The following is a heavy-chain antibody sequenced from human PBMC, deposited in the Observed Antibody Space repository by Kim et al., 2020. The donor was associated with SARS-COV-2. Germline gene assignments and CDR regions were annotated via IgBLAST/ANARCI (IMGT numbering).Heavy chain of an antibody. V-gene: IGHV4-34*01. CDR2: INHSGST. J-gene: IGHJ4*01. D-gene: IGHD3-22*01. Sequence: SETLSLTCAVYGGSFSGYYWSWIRQPPGKGLEWIGEINHSGSTNYNPSLKSRVTISVDTSKNQFSLKLSSVTAADTAVYYCARGRVRSYYYDSSGSPFD. CDR1: GGSFSGYY. CDR3: ARGRVRSYYYDSSGSPFD.